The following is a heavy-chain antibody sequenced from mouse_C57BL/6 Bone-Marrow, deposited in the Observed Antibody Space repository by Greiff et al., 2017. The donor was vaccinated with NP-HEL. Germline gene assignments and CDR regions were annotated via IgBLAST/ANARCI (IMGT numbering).Heavy chain of an antibody. CDR3: THYYGSSYYAMDY. V-gene: IGHV14-1*01. D-gene: IGHD1-1*01. Sequence: EVQLQQSGAELVRPGASVKLSCTASGFNIKDYYMHWVKQRPEQGLEWIGRIDPEGGDTEYAPKFQGKATMTADTSSNTAYLQLSSLTSEDTAVYYCTHYYGSSYYAMDYWGQGTSVTVSS. CDR1: GFNIKDYY. CDR2: IDPEGGDT. J-gene: IGHJ4*01.